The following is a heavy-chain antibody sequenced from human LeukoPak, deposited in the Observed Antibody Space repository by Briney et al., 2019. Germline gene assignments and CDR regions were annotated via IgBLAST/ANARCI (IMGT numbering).Heavy chain of an antibody. J-gene: IGHJ6*03. D-gene: IGHD3-3*01. Sequence: GASVEVSCKASGYTFTSYGTSWVRQAPGQGLEWMGWISAYNGNTNYAQKIQGRVTMTTDTSTSTAYMELRSLRSDDTAVYYCARAGDFWSGYYLRNYYYYMDVWGKGTTVTVSS. CDR2: ISAYNGNT. CDR1: GYTFTSYG. V-gene: IGHV1-18*01. CDR3: ARAGDFWSGYYLRNYYYYMDV.